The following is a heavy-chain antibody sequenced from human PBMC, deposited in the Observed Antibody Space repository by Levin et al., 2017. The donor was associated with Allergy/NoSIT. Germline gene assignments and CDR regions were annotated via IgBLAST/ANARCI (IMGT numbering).Heavy chain of an antibody. Sequence: PVASVKVSCKASGYTFTNYAMHWVRQAPGQRLEWMGWINADNGNTKYSQKFQGRVTMTRDTSASTVYMELSSLRSEDTAVYYCARDQNYGDYSWFDPWGQGTLVTVSS. CDR3: ARDQNYGDYSWFDP. J-gene: IGHJ5*02. V-gene: IGHV1-3*01. CDR1: GYTFTNYA. D-gene: IGHD4-17*01. CDR2: INADNGNT.